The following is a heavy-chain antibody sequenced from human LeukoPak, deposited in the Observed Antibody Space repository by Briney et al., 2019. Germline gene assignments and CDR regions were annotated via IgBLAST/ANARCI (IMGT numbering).Heavy chain of an antibody. D-gene: IGHD3-22*01. Sequence: GGSLRLSCAASGFTFSSYWIHWVRQAPGKGLVWVSRINTDGGTTNYADSVKGRFTISRDNAKNTLYLQVNSLRAEDTAVYYCARGDSLLVDSSSYFRDAFDVWGQGTMVTVSS. V-gene: IGHV3-74*01. CDR2: INTDGGTT. CDR3: ARGDSLLVDSSSYFRDAFDV. J-gene: IGHJ3*01. CDR1: GFTFSSYW.